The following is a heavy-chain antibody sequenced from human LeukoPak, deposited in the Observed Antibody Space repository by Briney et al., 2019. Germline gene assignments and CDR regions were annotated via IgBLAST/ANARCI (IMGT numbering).Heavy chain of an antibody. Sequence: SETLSLTCTVSGGSISSLTYYWGWIRQPPGKGLERIASIYYSGTTYYSPSLKSRVAISVNGSNNQFSLRLSSVTAADTAVYFCTGYSAGWSSGGGYWGQGTVVTVSS. D-gene: IGHD6-19*01. CDR3: TGYSAGWSSGGGY. CDR1: GGSISSLTYY. CDR2: IYYSGTT. J-gene: IGHJ4*02. V-gene: IGHV4-39*01.